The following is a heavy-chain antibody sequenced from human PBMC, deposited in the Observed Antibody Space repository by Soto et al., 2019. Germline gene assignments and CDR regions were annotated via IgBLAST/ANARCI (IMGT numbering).Heavy chain of an antibody. D-gene: IGHD3-16*02. CDR3: ARTDTFGGVVAPYFDY. CDR1: GFTFSSYG. V-gene: IGHV3-30*03. CDR2: ISYDGSNK. J-gene: IGHJ4*02. Sequence: PGGSLRLSCAASGFTFSSYGMHWVRQAPGKGLEWVAVISYDGSNKYYADSVKGRFTISRDNSKNTLYLQMNSLRAEDTAVYYCARTDTFGGVVAPYFDYWGQGNLVTVSS.